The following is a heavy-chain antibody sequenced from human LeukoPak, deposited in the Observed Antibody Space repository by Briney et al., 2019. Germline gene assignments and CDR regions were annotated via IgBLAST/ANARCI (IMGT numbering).Heavy chain of an antibody. Sequence: GGSLRLSCVASGFTFETYNMNWVRQAPGKGLEWVASIRSYSSYIHYGDSVKGRFTISRDDAKKSMYLQMDSLRAEDTAVYYCASFAEVSYYVDVWGTGTTVTVSS. D-gene: IGHD2-21*01. CDR2: IRSYSSYI. CDR1: GFTFETYN. J-gene: IGHJ6*03. V-gene: IGHV3-21*01. CDR3: ASFAEVSYYVDV.